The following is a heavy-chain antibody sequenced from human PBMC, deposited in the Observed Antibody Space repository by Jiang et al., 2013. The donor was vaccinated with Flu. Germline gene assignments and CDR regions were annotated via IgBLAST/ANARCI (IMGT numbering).Heavy chain of an antibody. D-gene: IGHD2/OR15-2a*01. CDR3: ARHRGGRTTTLFY. J-gene: IGHJ4*02. Sequence: GPGLVKPSETLSLTCTVSGGSISSTSYYWGWIRQSPGKGLEWIGSIYYSGTTYYTPSLKSRVTMSVDTSKNQFSLKLTSVTAADTAVYYCARHRGGRTTTLFYWGQGTLVTVSS. CDR1: GGSISSTSYY. V-gene: IGHV4-39*01. CDR2: IYYSGTT.